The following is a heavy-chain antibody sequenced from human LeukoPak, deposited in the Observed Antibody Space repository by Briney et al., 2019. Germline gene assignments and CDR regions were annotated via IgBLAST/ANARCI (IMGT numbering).Heavy chain of an antibody. J-gene: IGHJ6*02. CDR3: AKVAAAGTYYYYGMDV. CDR2: IGGSGGST. D-gene: IGHD6-13*01. V-gene: IGHV3-23*01. Sequence: GGSLRLSCAASGFTFSSYAMSWVRRAPGKGLEWVSAIGGSGGSTYYADSVKGRFTISRDNSKNTLYLQMNSLRAEDTALYYCAKVAAAGTYYYYGMDVWGQGTTVTVSS. CDR1: GFTFSSYA.